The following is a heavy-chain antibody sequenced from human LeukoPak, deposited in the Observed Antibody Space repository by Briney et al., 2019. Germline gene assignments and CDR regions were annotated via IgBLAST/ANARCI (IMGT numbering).Heavy chain of an antibody. V-gene: IGHV3-74*01. J-gene: IGHJ4*02. Sequence: PRGSLRLSCAASGFTFSYYWMHWVRQAPGKGLVWVARIRTDGTSTSYADSVKGRFTISRDNAKSTLYLQMNSLRVEDTAVYYCARDRFCTTDRCSDYWGQGTLVTVSS. CDR3: ARDRFCTTDRCSDY. CDR1: GFTFSYYW. D-gene: IGHD2-8*01. CDR2: IRTDGTST.